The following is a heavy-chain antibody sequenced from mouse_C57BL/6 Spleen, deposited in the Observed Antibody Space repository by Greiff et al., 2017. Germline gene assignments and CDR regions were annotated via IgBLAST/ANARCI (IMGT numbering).Heavy chain of an antibody. CDR3: ARDRGIGNTRYFDV. Sequence: EVKLVESGGGLVKPGGSLKLSCAASGFTFSSYAMSWVRQTPEKRLEWVATISDGGSYTYYPDNVKGRFTISRDNAKNNLYLQMSHLKSEDTAMYYCARDRGIGNTRYFDVWGTGTTVTVSS. CDR1: GFTFSSYA. V-gene: IGHV5-4*01. D-gene: IGHD2-1*01. J-gene: IGHJ1*03. CDR2: ISDGGSYT.